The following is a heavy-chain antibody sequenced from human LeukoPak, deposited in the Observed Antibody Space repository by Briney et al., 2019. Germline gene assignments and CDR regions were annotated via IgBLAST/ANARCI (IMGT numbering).Heavy chain of an antibody. J-gene: IGHJ4*02. CDR2: INPNSGCT. D-gene: IGHD1-26*01. V-gene: IGHV1-2*06. CDR1: GYTFTCYY. CDR3: ARWRGVIVGAIY. Sequence: GASVKVSCKACGYTFTCYYMHWVRQAPGQGLEWMGRINPNSGCTNYAQKFQGRLTMTRDTSISTAYMELSRLRTDGTAVYDCARWRGVIVGAIYWGQGTLVTVSS.